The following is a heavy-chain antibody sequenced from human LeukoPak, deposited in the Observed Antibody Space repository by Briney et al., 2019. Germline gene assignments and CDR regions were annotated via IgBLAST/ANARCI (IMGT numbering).Heavy chain of an antibody. CDR2: ISSSGSTI. D-gene: IGHD3-22*01. CDR1: GFTFSDYY. V-gene: IGHV3-11*01. CDR3: ARDRITMIVVVPDFDY. Sequence: GGSLRLSCAASGFTFSDYYMSWIRQAPGKGLEWVSYISSSGSTIYYADSVKGRFTISRDNAKNSLYLQMNSLRAEDTAVYYCARDRITMIVVVPDFDYWGQGTLVTVS. J-gene: IGHJ4*02.